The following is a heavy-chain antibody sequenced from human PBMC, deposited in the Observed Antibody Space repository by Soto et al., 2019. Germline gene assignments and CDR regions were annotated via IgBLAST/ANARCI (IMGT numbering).Heavy chain of an antibody. CDR1: GESINSGGYY. CDR2: IYDSESA. V-gene: IGHV4-31*03. CDR3: ARASSSSSAADY. J-gene: IGHJ4*02. D-gene: IGHD6-6*01. Sequence: SETLSLTCSVSGESINSGGYYWSWIRHHPGKGLEWIGYIYDSESAYYNPSLKSRVTISMDTSKNHFAMRLSSVTAADTAVYYCARASSSSSAADYWGQGTQVTVSS.